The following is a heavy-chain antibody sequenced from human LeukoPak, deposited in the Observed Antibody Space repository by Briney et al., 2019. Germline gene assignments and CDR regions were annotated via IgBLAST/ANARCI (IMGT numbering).Heavy chain of an antibody. D-gene: IGHD3-16*01. V-gene: IGHV4-59*01. CDR1: GGSISSYY. CDR3: ARDQEGEDWFDP. CDR2: IYYSGST. Sequence: SETLSLTCTVSGGSISSYYWSWIRQPPGKGLEWIGYIYYSGSTNYNPSLKSRVTISVDTSKNQFSLKLRSVTAADTAVYYCARDQEGEDWFDPWGQGTLVTVSS. J-gene: IGHJ5*02.